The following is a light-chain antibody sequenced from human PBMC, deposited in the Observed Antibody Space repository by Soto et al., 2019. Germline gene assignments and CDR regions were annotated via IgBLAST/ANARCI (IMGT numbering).Light chain of an antibody. CDR3: QSYDSSLSGWV. Sequence: QSVLTQPPSVSGAXGXXXXISCTGSSSNIGAGYDVHWYQQLPGTAPKLLIYGNSNRPSGVPDRFSGSKSGTSASLAITGLRAEDEADYYCQSYDSSLSGWVFGGGTKLTVL. V-gene: IGLV1-40*01. CDR2: GNS. CDR1: SSNIGAGYD. J-gene: IGLJ3*02.